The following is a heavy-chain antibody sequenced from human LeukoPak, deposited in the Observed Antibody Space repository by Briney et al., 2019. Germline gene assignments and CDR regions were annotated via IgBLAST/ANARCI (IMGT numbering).Heavy chain of an antibody. D-gene: IGHD6-13*01. J-gene: IGHJ4*02. V-gene: IGHV1-24*01. CDR3: ATTENSSSWYRVDY. Sequence: ASVKLSRKVSGFTLTEFSMHCVRRAPGKGLGWMVGFDLEDGETIYAQELQVRVPMTKNPSRDRAYMELSSLISADTAVYYCATTENSSSWYRVDYWGQGTLVTVSS. CDR2: FDLEDGET. CDR1: GFTLTEFS.